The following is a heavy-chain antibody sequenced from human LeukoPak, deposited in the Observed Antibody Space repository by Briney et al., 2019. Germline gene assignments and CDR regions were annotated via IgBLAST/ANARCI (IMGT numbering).Heavy chain of an antibody. CDR3: AKTLSYSSGWVY. V-gene: IGHV3-30*18. Sequence: PGRSLRLSCAASGFTFSTYGMHWVRQAPGKGLEWVALILSDGSNKDYADSVKGRFTVSRDNSKSTVYLQMNSLRAEDTAVYYCAKTLSYSSGWVYWGQGTLVTVSS. CDR2: ILSDGSNK. J-gene: IGHJ4*02. D-gene: IGHD6-19*01. CDR1: GFTFSTYG.